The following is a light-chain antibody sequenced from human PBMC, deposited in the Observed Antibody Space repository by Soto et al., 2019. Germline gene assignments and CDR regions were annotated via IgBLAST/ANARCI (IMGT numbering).Light chain of an antibody. V-gene: IGKV1-9*01. CDR3: QQYNDYLWT. J-gene: IGKJ1*01. CDR2: DAS. CDR1: DDITNY. Sequence: TQLTQSPSSLSASVGDRVTVTCRASDDITNYLAWYQQKAGKAPKLLIYDASTLYSGVPSRFSGSGSGTDFTLTISGLQPDDFATYYCQQYNDYLWTFGQGTKVDI.